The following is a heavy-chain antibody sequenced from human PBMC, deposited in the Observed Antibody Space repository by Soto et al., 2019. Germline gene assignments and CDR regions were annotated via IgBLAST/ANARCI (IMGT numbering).Heavy chain of an antibody. CDR3: ARDRRGEYSYGSTYFDY. CDR1: GGSISSYY. J-gene: IGHJ4*02. D-gene: IGHD5-18*01. CDR2: IYYSGST. Sequence: SETLSLTCTVSGGSISSYYWSWIRQPPGKGLEWIGYIYYSGSTNYNPSLKSRVTISVDTSKNQFSLKLSSVTAADTAVYYCARDRRGEYSYGSTYFDYWGQGTLVTVSS. V-gene: IGHV4-59*01.